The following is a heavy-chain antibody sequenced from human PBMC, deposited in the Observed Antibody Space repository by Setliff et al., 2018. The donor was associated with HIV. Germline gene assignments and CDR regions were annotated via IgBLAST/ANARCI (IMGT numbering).Heavy chain of an antibody. V-gene: IGHV3-20*04. CDR2: INWNGRST. CDR3: ATILVNQQPCRYFDY. D-gene: IGHD6-13*01. Sequence: GGSLRLSCAASGFTFENYGLTWVRQAPGKGLEWVSGINWNGRSTTYADSVKGRFTISRDNAKNSLSLQMNSLRVEDTAVYFCATILVNQQPCRYFDYWGQGTLVTVSS. J-gene: IGHJ4*02. CDR1: GFTFENYG.